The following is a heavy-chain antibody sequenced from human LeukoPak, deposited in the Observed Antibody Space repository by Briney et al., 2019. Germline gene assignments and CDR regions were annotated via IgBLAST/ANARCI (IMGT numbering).Heavy chain of an antibody. CDR3: AKDRGLTGDLRGFYC. CDR2: IRYDGSNK. V-gene: IGHV3-30*02. Sequence: GGSLRLSCAASGFTFSSNGMHWIRQAPGKGLEWVAFIRYDGSNKYCADSVKGRFTISRDNSKNTLYLQMNSLRAEDTAVYYCAKDRGLTGDLRGFYCWGQGTLVTVSS. D-gene: IGHD7-27*01. J-gene: IGHJ4*02. CDR1: GFTFSSNG.